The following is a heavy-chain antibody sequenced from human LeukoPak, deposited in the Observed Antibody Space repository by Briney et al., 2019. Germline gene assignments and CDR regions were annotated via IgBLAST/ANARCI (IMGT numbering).Heavy chain of an antibody. J-gene: IGHJ6*03. CDR3: ARGSGWYIYYVDV. Sequence: SVKVSCKTSGYTFTSYGISWVRQSPGQGLEWRRGIIPILGIANSAQKFPGRVTITADKSTSTANKELSSLRSDDTAVYYCARGSGWYIYYVDVWGKGTTVTVPS. D-gene: IGHD6-19*01. CDR1: GYTFTSYG. CDR2: IIPILGIA. V-gene: IGHV1-69*10.